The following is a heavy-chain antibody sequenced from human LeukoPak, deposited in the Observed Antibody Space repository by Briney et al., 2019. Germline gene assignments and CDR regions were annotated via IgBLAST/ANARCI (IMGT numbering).Heavy chain of an antibody. CDR1: GFSLSTSGVG. CDR3: ARWFGESPFDY. V-gene: IGHV2-5*02. J-gene: IGHJ4*02. D-gene: IGHD3-10*01. CDR2: IYWDDDK. Sequence: ESGPTLVNPTQTLTLTCTFSGFSLSTSGVGVGWIRQPPGKALEWLALIYWDDDKRYNPSLKSRLPITKDTSKTQVVLTMTNMDPVDTATYYCARWFGESPFDYWGQGTLVTVSS.